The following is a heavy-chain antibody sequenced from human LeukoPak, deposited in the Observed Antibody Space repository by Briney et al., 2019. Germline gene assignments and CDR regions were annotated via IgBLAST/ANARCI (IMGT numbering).Heavy chain of an antibody. J-gene: IGHJ6*04. CDR3: ARDLTVGMVRGVILGGMDV. CDR1: GFTVSDNY. CDR2: ISSSSSYI. V-gene: IGHV3-21*01. D-gene: IGHD3-10*01. Sequence: GGSLRLSCAASGFTVSDNYMSWVRQAPGKGLEWVSSISSSSSYIYYADSVKGRFTISRDNAKNSLYLQMNSLRAEDTAVYYCARDLTVGMVRGVILGGMDVWGKGTTVTVSS.